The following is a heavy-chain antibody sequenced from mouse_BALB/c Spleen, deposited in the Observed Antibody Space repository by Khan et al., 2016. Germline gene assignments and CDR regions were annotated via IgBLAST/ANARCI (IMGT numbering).Heavy chain of an antibody. CDR1: GFSLTGFS. Sequence: VQLQESGPGLVAPSQSLSITCTVSGFSLTGFSVNWVRQPPGKALEWLGMIWGDGSTDYNSALTSRLCFNRDDSKSQVFLKMNSLQTDDTARYFCASYYDYDGGFAYWGQGTLVTVSA. J-gene: IGHJ3*01. V-gene: IGHV2-6-7*01. CDR3: ASYYDYDGGFAY. D-gene: IGHD2-4*01. CDR2: IWGDGST.